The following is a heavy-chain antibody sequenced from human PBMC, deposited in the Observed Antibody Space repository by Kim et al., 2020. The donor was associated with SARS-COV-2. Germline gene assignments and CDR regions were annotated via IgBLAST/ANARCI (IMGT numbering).Heavy chain of an antibody. V-gene: IGHV6-1*01. Sequence: KWYKGYAVSVKSRLITNPDASKNQFSLQLNSVTPEDTAVYYCARGFCIDVWGKGTTVTVSS. CDR2: KWYK. D-gene: IGHD3-3*01. CDR3: ARGFCIDV. J-gene: IGHJ6*03.